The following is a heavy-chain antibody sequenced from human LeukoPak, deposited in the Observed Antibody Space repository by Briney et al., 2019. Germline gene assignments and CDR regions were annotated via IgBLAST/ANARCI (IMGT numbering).Heavy chain of an antibody. Sequence: GGSLRLSCAASGFTFSSYSMNWVRQAPGKGLEWVSSISTSSSYIYYADSVKGRFTISRDNAKSSLYLQMNSLRAEDTAVYYCANDLGWIQLNLGRGQGTLVTVSS. J-gene: IGHJ4*02. D-gene: IGHD5-18*01. V-gene: IGHV3-21*04. CDR3: ANDLGWIQLNLG. CDR1: GFTFSSYS. CDR2: ISTSSSYI.